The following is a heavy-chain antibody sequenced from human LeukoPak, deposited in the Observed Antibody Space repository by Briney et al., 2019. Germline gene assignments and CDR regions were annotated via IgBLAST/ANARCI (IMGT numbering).Heavy chain of an antibody. CDR1: GFTVSSNY. CDR3: ARSSRGWSNWFDP. J-gene: IGHJ5*02. CDR2: INHSGST. V-gene: IGHV4-34*01. D-gene: IGHD2-15*01. Sequence: GSLRLSCAASGFTVSSNYMSWIRQPPGKGLEWIGEINHSGSTNYNPSLKSRVTISVDTSKNQFSLKLSSVTAADTAVYYCARSSRGWSNWFDPWGQGTLVTVSS.